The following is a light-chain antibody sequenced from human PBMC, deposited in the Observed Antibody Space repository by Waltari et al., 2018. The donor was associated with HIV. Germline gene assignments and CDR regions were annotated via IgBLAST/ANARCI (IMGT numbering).Light chain of an antibody. CDR3: QHYDSYSCT. J-gene: IGKJ2*02. CDR1: QNVNQW. CDR2: KAS. Sequence: DIQLTQSPSPLSASVGDGVTLTCRTSQNVNQWLAWYQQKPGKAPTLLLYKASSLKSGVPSRFSGSGSGTEFTLTISSLQPDDCATYYCQHYDSYSCTFGQGTKVEIK. V-gene: IGKV1-5*03.